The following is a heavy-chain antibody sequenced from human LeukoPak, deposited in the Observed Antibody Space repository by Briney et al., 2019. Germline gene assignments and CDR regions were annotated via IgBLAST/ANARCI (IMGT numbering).Heavy chain of an antibody. CDR1: GYSFTTDW. Sequence: GESLKLSRQGSGYSFTTDWIGWARQTPGKGLEWMGMIYPGNSQIRYSPSFQGQVTISADKSISTAYLQWSSLQASDTAMYYCARRVILDFRDAFDIWGQGTMVTVSS. CDR2: IYPGNSQI. J-gene: IGHJ3*02. CDR3: ARRVILDFRDAFDI. D-gene: IGHD4-11*01. V-gene: IGHV5-51*01.